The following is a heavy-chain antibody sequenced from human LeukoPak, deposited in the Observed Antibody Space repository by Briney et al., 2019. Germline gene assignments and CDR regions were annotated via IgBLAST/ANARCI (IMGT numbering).Heavy chain of an antibody. Sequence: GGSLRLSCAASAFTFTTYAMSWVRLAPGKGLEWVSSIGSSTHYADSVKGRFTISRDNSKNTLYLQMNSLRAEDTAVYYCAKRSSPGTYYFDYWGQGTLVTVSS. CDR3: AKRSSPGTYYFDY. V-gene: IGHV3-23*01. CDR2: IGSST. CDR1: AFTFTTYA. J-gene: IGHJ4*02. D-gene: IGHD6-13*01.